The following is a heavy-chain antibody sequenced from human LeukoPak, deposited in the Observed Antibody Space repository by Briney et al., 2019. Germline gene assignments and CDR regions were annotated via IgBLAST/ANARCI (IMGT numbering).Heavy chain of an antibody. CDR2: IYTSGST. Sequence: PSETLSLTCTVSGGSISSGSYYWSWIRQPAGKGLEWIGRIYTSGSTNYNPSLKSRVTISVDTSKNQFSLKLSSVTAADTAVYYCASGRPRNNWFDPWGQGTLVTVSS. CDR3: ASGRPRNNWFDP. CDR1: GGSISSGSYY. D-gene: IGHD6-6*01. V-gene: IGHV4-61*02. J-gene: IGHJ5*02.